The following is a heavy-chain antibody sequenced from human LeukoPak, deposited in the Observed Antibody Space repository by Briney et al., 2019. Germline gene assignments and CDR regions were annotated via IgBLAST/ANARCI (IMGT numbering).Heavy chain of an antibody. CDR2: IYYTGST. J-gene: IGHJ2*01. Sequence: PSETLSLTCTVSGLSISDYYWSWVRQPPGKGLEWIGYIYYTGSTDYNPSLKSRVTMSLDTSKNQFSLNLRSVTATDTSVYYCARRTYYDTLTGYNYWYFDLWGRGTLVTVSS. V-gene: IGHV4-59*01. D-gene: IGHD3-9*01. CDR1: GLSISDYY. CDR3: ARRTYYDTLTGYNYWYFDL.